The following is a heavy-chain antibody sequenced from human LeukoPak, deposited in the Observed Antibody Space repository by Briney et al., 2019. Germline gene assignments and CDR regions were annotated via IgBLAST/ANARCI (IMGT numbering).Heavy chain of an antibody. Sequence: SETLSLTCTVSGYSISSGYYWTWIRQPPGKGLEWIGEINHSGSTNYNPSLESRVTISVDTSKNQFSLKLSSVTAADTAVYYCAREGYGSGSYDYWGQGTLVTVSS. V-gene: IGHV4-38-2*02. CDR1: GYSISSGYY. D-gene: IGHD3-10*01. CDR3: AREGYGSGSYDY. J-gene: IGHJ4*02. CDR2: INHSGST.